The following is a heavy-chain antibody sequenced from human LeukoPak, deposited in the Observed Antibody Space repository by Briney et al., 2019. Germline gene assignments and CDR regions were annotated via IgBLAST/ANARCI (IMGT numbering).Heavy chain of an antibody. D-gene: IGHD3-10*01. V-gene: IGHV4-4*07. Sequence: SETLSLTCTVSGGSISSYYWSWIRQPAGKGLEWIGRIYTSGSTNYNPSLKSRVTMSVDTSKNQFSLKLTSVTAADTAVYYRARDHYYYASGSYAFDIWGQGTMVTVSS. J-gene: IGHJ3*02. CDR3: ARDHYYYASGSYAFDI. CDR2: IYTSGST. CDR1: GGSISSYY.